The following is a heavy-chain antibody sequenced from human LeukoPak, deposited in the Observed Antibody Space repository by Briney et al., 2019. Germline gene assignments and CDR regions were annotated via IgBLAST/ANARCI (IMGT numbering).Heavy chain of an antibody. CDR2: IYYSGST. CDR1: GGSISSYY. J-gene: IGHJ2*01. CDR3: ARGQRTCSGGSCYSYWYFDL. Sequence: KPSETLSLTCTVSGGSISSYYWSWIRRPPGKGLEWIGYIYYSGSTNYNPSLKSRVTISVDTSKNQFSLKLSSVTAADTAVYYCARGQRTCSGGSCYSYWYFDLWGRGTLVTVSS. V-gene: IGHV4-59*01. D-gene: IGHD2-15*01.